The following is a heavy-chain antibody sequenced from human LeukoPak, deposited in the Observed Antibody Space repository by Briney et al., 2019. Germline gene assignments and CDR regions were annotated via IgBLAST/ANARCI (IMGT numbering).Heavy chain of an antibody. D-gene: IGHD5-24*01. CDR1: GFTFSDYY. CDR2: ISSSGSTI. CDR3: ARDLIVEMATMRGGWFDP. Sequence: GGSLRLSCAASGFTFSDYYMSWIRQAPGKGLEWVSYISSSGSTIYYADSVKGRFTISRDNAKNSLYLQMNSLRAEDTAVYYCARDLIVEMATMRGGWFDPWGQGTLVTVSS. J-gene: IGHJ5*02. V-gene: IGHV3-11*04.